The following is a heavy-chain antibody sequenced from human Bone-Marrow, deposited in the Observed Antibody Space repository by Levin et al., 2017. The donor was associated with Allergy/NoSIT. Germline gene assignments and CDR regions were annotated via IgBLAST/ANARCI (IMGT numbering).Heavy chain of an antibody. CDR1: GFTFSSYA. Sequence: PGGSLRLSCAASGFTFSSYAMHWVRQAPGKGLEWVAVISYDGSNKYYADSVKGRFTISRDNSKNTLYLQMNSLRAEDTAVYYCARSRVVVTALDYWGQGTLVTVSS. V-gene: IGHV3-30-3*01. D-gene: IGHD2-21*02. CDR2: ISYDGSNK. J-gene: IGHJ4*02. CDR3: ARSRVVVTALDY.